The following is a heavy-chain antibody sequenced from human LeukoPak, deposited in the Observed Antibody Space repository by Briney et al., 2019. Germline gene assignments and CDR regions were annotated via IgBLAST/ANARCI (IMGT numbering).Heavy chain of an antibody. V-gene: IGHV4-59*01. CDR2: IYYSGST. CDR1: GGSISSYY. J-gene: IGHJ1*01. Sequence: PRKTLSLTCTVSGGSISSYYWSWIRQPPGKGLEWIGYIYYSGSTNYNPSLKSRVTISVDTSKNQFSLKLSSVTAADTAVYYRASSSNTRAEYFQHWGQGTLVTVSS. D-gene: IGHD2-2*02. CDR3: ASSSNTRAEYFQH.